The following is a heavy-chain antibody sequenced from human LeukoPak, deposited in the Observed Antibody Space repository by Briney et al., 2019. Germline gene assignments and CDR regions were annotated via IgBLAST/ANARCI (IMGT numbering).Heavy chain of an antibody. D-gene: IGHD3-10*01. Sequence: SETLSLTCTVSADSLSSGGHYWAWIRQFPGKGLESIGFIHHSGRSRHNPSLKDRVAISVDTSRKQLALKLSSVTAADTAMYYCARGGNRFGGFYFDYWGQGIQVIVSS. J-gene: IGHJ4*02. CDR2: IHHSGRS. CDR3: ARGGNRFGGFYFDY. CDR1: ADSLSSGGHY. V-gene: IGHV4-31*03.